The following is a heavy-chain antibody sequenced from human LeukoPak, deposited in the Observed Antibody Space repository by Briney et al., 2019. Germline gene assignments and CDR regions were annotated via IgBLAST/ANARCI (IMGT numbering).Heavy chain of an antibody. D-gene: IGHD3-10*02. V-gene: IGHV3-48*03. CDR3: AELGITMIGGV. CDR2: ISSSGSTI. J-gene: IGHJ6*04. Sequence: GGSLRLSCAAFGFTFSSYEMNWVRQAPGKGLEWVSYISSSGSTIYYADSVKGRFTISRDNAKNSLYLQMNSLRAEDTAVYYCAELGITMIGGVWGKGTTVTISS. CDR1: GFTFSSYE.